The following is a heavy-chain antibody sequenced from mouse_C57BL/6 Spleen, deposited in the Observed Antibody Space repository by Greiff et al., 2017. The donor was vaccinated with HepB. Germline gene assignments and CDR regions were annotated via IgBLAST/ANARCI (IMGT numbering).Heavy chain of an antibody. CDR1: EYEFPSHD. Sequence: DVKLVESGGGLVQPGESLKLSCESNEYEFPSHDMSWVRKTPEKRLELVAAINSDGGSTYYPDTMERRFIISRDNTKKTLYLQMSSLRSEDTALYYCARQGGNYDERYFDVWGTGTTVTVSS. D-gene: IGHD2-4*01. CDR3: ARQGGNYDERYFDV. CDR2: INSDGGST. J-gene: IGHJ1*03. V-gene: IGHV5-2*01.